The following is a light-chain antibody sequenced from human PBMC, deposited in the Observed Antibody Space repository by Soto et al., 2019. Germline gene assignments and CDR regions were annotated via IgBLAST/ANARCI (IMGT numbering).Light chain of an antibody. Sequence: EIVITQSPVTLSVSPGERATLSCRASQSVSRNLAWYQQKPGQAPRLLIFGASTRATGIPARFSGSGSGTEFTLTISSLQSEDFAVYYCQQYNNWLRITFGQGTRLEIK. J-gene: IGKJ5*01. CDR2: GAS. CDR3: QQYNNWLRIT. V-gene: IGKV3-15*01. CDR1: QSVSRN.